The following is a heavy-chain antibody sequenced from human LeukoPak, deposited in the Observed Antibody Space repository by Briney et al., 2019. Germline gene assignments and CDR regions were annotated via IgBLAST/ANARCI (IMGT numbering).Heavy chain of an antibody. CDR2: INPSVGST. CDR1: GYTFTNYY. D-gene: IGHD3-22*01. J-gene: IGHJ1*01. V-gene: IGHV1-46*01. Sequence: ASVKVSFKASGYTFTNYYMHWVRQAPGQGLEWMGIINPSVGSTTYAQEFQGRVTMTRDTSTSTVYMELSRLRSDDAAVYYCARDGVGYYDSSGYYYFQHWGQGTLVTVSS. CDR3: ARDGVGYYDSSGYYYFQH.